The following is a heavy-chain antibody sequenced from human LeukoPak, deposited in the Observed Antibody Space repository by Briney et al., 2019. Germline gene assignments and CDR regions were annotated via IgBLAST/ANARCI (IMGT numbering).Heavy chain of an antibody. CDR3: AREPPHWYYDSSGYMIDY. CDR2: IYSCGST. V-gene: IGHV3-53*05. J-gene: IGHJ4*02. D-gene: IGHD3-22*01. Sequence: GGSLRLSCAASGFTVSSNYMSWVRQAPGKGLEWVSVIYSCGSTYYADSVKGRFTISRDNSKNTLYLQMNSLRAEDTAVYYCAREPPHWYYDSSGYMIDYWGQGTLVTVSS. CDR1: GFTVSSNY.